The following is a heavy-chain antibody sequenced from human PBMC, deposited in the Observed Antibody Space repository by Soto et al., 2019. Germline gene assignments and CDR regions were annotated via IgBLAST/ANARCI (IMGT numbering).Heavy chain of an antibody. Sequence: SETLSLTCTVSGGSISSGGYYWSWIRQHPGKGLEWIGYIYYSGSTYYNPSLKSRVTISVDTSKNQFSLKLSSVTAADTAVYYCARRVTFGGVIPIDYWGQGTLVTVSS. CDR3: ARRVTFGGVIPIDY. J-gene: IGHJ4*02. CDR1: GGSISSGGYY. D-gene: IGHD3-16*02. V-gene: IGHV4-31*03. CDR2: IYYSGST.